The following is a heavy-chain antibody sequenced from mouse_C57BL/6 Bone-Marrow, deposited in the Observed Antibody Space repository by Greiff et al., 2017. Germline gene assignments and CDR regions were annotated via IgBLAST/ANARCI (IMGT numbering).Heavy chain of an antibody. CDR1: GYAFSSSW. V-gene: IGHV1-82*01. D-gene: IGHD2-2*01. CDR2: IYPGDGDT. J-gene: IGHJ2*01. Sequence: QVQLQQSGPELVKPGASVKISCKASGYAFSSSWMNWVKQRPGKGLEWIGRIYPGDGDTNYNGKFKGKATLTADNSSSTAYMQLSSLTSEDSAVYFCARGRIYYGYDWGQGTTLTVSS. CDR3: ARGRIYYGYD.